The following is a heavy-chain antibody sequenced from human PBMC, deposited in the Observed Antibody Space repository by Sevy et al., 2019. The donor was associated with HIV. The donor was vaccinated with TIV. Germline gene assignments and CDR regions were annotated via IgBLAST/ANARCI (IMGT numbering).Heavy chain of an antibody. CDR2: IIPIFGTA. Sequence: ASVKGSCKASGGTFSSYAISWVRQAPGQGLEWMGGIIPIFGTANYAQKFQGRVTITADESTSTAYMELSSLRSEDTAVYYCARDKGYCSGGSCYTTDYWGQGTLVTVSS. CDR3: ARDKGYCSGGSCYTTDY. V-gene: IGHV1-69*13. CDR1: GGTFSSYA. J-gene: IGHJ4*02. D-gene: IGHD2-15*01.